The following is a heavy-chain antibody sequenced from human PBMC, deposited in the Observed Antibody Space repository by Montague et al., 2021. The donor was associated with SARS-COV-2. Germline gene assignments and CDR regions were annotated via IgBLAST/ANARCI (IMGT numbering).Heavy chain of an antibody. Sequence: SETLSLTCAVYGGSFSGYYWSWICQPPGKGLEWIWEINHSGSTKYNPSLKSRVTISVDTSKNQFSLKLSSVTVADTAVYYCAGGTKRVFTYDYDSSGYASDYCGQGTLVTVSS. J-gene: IGHJ4*02. CDR2: INHSGST. CDR1: GGSFSGYY. CDR3: AGGTKRVFTYDYDSSGYASDY. V-gene: IGHV4-34*01. D-gene: IGHD3-22*01.